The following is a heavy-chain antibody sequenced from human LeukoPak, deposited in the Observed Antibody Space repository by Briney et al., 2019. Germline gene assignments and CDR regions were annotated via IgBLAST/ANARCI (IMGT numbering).Heavy chain of an antibody. J-gene: IGHJ4*02. Sequence: SETLSLTCTVSGGSISSSSYYWGWIRQPPGKGLEWIGSIYYSGSTYYNTSLKSRVTISVDTSKNQFSLKLSSVTAADTAVYYCARHSRAHIVVVTAIDYWGQGTLVTVSS. D-gene: IGHD2-21*02. V-gene: IGHV4-39*01. CDR2: IYYSGST. CDR3: ARHSRAHIVVVTAIDY. CDR1: GGSISSSSYY.